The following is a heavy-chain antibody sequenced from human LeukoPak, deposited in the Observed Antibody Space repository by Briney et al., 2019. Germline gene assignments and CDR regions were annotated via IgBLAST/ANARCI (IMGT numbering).Heavy chain of an antibody. CDR2: IYYSGST. J-gene: IGHJ3*02. CDR1: GGSISSGGYY. Sequence: SETLSLTCTVSGGSISSGGYYWSWVRQHPGRGREWIGYIYYSGSTYYNPSLKSRVSISLSTSKDQFSLRLSSVTAADTAVYYCARTPLTPRYAFDIWGQGTMVTVSS. CDR3: ARTPLTPRYAFDI. D-gene: IGHD2-15*01. V-gene: IGHV4-31*03.